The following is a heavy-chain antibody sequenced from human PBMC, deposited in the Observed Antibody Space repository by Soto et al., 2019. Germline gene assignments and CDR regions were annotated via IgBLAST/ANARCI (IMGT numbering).Heavy chain of an antibody. CDR3: VKEALRYSYGQD. Sequence: GGSLRLSCAGSGFTFSTYAMSWVRQAPGKGLEWVSAISDSGRSTFYADSVKGRFTISRDNSKNTLNLQMSSLRVEDTAVYYCVKEALRYSYGQDWGQGTLVTVSS. V-gene: IGHV3-23*01. CDR1: GFTFSTYA. CDR2: ISDSGRST. D-gene: IGHD5-18*01. J-gene: IGHJ4*02.